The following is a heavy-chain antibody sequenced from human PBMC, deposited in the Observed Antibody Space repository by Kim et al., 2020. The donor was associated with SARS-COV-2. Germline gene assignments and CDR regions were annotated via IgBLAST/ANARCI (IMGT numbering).Heavy chain of an antibody. CDR2: ISYDGSNK. CDR1: GFTFSSYV. J-gene: IGHJ6*02. D-gene: IGHD3-10*01. CDR3: GRDIVYYGWGRGDFYYGMDY. V-gene: IGHV3-30-3*01. Sequence: GGSLRLSCAASGFTFSSYVMHWVRQAPGKGLEWVVVISYDGSNKYYADSVKGRFTIARDNSKNTMYLQMNSLRVEDTAVYYCGRDIVYYGWGRGDFYYGMDYWGQGTMVTVSS.